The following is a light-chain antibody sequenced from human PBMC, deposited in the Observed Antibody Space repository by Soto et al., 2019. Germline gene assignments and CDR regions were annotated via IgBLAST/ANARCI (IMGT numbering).Light chain of an antibody. CDR3: AAWDDSPSGYV. CDR1: TSNIGSNY. V-gene: IGLV1-47*01. J-gene: IGLJ1*01. Sequence: QSVLTQPPSASGTPGQGVTISCSGSTSNIGSNYVYWYQQLPGTAPKLLIYRNNQRPSGVPDRFSGSKSGTSASLAISGLRSEDEADYYCAAWDDSPSGYVFGTGTKVTVL. CDR2: RNN.